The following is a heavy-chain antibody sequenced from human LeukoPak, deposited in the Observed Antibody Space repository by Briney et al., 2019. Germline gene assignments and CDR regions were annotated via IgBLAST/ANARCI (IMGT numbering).Heavy chain of an antibody. J-gene: IGHJ5*02. CDR2: IYTSGST. D-gene: IGHD6-19*01. Sequence: SETLSLTCTVSGGSISSYYWSWIRQPAGKGLEWIGRIYTSGSTNYNPSLKSRVTMSVDTSKNQFSLKLSSVTAADTAVYYCARARYSSGHNWFDPWGQGTLVTVSS. CDR3: ARARYSSGHNWFDP. CDR1: GGSISSYY. V-gene: IGHV4-4*07.